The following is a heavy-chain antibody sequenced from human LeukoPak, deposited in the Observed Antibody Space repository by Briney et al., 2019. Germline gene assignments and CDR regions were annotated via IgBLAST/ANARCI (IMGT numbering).Heavy chain of an antibody. Sequence: GESLRLSCAASGFTFSSYVMSWVRHSPGKGLEWFSGIISSGGSTYYAHSVKGRFTISGDNSKNTLYVQMNSLRAEDTAVYFCAKDKVAVAGPFDYWGQGTLVTVSS. CDR1: GFTFSSYV. D-gene: IGHD6-19*01. J-gene: IGHJ4*02. V-gene: IGHV3-23*01. CDR3: AKDKVAVAGPFDY. CDR2: IISSGGST.